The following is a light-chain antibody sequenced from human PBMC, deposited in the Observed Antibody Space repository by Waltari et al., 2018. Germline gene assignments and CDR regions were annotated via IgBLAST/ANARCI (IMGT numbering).Light chain of an antibody. CDR2: EGT. Sequence: QSALTQPASVSGSPGQSITLPCAGSRSDVGGSNLISWYQQHPGSVPKLIIYEGTKRPSGISNRFSASKSGNTASLTVSGLQAEDEADYYCFSYAGSSTAVFGGGTQLTVL. V-gene: IGLV2-23*01. CDR1: RSDVGGSNL. J-gene: IGLJ7*01. CDR3: FSYAGSSTAV.